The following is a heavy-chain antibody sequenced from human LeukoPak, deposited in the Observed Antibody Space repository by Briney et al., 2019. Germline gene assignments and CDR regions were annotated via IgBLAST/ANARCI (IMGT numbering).Heavy chain of an antibody. CDR3: ARDGGYDLNY. V-gene: IGHV3-21*01. D-gene: IGHD5-12*01. CDR2: ISGSSSYI. J-gene: IGHJ4*02. Sequence: PGVSLRLSCAASGFTFSSYSMNWVRQAPGKGLEWVSSISGSSSYIYYADSVKGRFTISRDNAKNSLYLQMNSLRAEDTAVYYCARDGGYDLNYWGQGTLVTVSS. CDR1: GFTFSSYS.